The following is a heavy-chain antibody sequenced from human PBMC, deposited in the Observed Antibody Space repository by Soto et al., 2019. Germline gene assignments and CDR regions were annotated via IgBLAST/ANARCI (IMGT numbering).Heavy chain of an antibody. D-gene: IGHD1-1*01. Sequence: EVQLVESGGGLVKPGGSLRLSCAAAGFTFSSYTMNWVSQAPGKGLEWVSSLSSSSSNIYYADSVKGRFTISRDNAKNSHYLQMKNLRAEERGVDYCASDVTRPTACGNYYYGMDVWGQGTTVTVSS. CDR3: ASDVTRPTACGNYYYGMDV. CDR2: LSSSSSNI. V-gene: IGHV3-21*01. J-gene: IGHJ6*02. CDR1: GFTFSSYT.